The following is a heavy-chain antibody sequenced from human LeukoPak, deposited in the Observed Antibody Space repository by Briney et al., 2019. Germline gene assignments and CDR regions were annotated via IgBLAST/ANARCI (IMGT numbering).Heavy chain of an antibody. CDR1: GYSISSGYY. CDR3: ARRYYDFWSGYCFDY. V-gene: IGHV4-38-2*01. CDR2: IYHSGST. D-gene: IGHD3-3*01. Sequence: SETLSLTXAVSGYSISSGYYWGWIRQPPGKRLEWIGNIYHSGSTYYNPSLKSRVNISVDTSKNQFSLKLSSVTTADTAVYYCARRYYDFWSGYCFDYWGQGTLVTVSS. J-gene: IGHJ4*02.